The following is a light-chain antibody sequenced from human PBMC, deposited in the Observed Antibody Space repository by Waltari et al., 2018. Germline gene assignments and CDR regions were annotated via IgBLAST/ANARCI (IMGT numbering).Light chain of an antibody. CDR2: LAS. CDR1: QSVLHSSNNRNY. CDR3: QQYYDTPLT. V-gene: IGKV4-1*01. J-gene: IGKJ4*01. Sequence: DIVMTQSPDSLAVSLGERATINCKSSQSVLHSSNNRNYLAWYQQKPGQSPQLLIYLASTLESVVPDRFRGSGSGTDFALTISSLQAEDVAVYYCQQYYDTPLTFGGGTKVEIK.